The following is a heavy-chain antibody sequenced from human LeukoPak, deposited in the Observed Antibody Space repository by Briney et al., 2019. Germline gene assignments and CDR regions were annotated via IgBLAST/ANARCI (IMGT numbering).Heavy chain of an antibody. CDR3: ARGVMITFGGVIDH. CDR1: GYTFTGYY. Sequence: WASVKVSCKASGYTFTGYYMHWVRQAPGQGLEWMGWINPNSGGTNYAQKFQGRVTMTRDTSISTAYMELSRLRSDDTAVYYCARGVMITFGGVIDHWGQGTLVTVSS. J-gene: IGHJ5*02. V-gene: IGHV1-2*02. CDR2: INPNSGGT. D-gene: IGHD3-16*01.